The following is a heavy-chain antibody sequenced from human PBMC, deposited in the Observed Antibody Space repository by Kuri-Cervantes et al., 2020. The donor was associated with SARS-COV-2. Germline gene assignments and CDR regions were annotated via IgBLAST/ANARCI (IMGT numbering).Heavy chain of an antibody. CDR2: IYTSGSI. V-gene: IGHV4-61*02. D-gene: IGHD3-3*01. CDR1: GGSISSGSYY. CDR3: AGGTRRYYDFWSGYFSPALDY. Sequence: LRLSCTVSGGSISSGSYYWSWIRQPAGKGLEWIGRIYTSGSINYNPSLKSRVTISVDTSKNQFSLKLSSVTAADTAVYYCAGGTRRYYDFWSGYFSPALDYWGQGTLVTVSS. J-gene: IGHJ4*02.